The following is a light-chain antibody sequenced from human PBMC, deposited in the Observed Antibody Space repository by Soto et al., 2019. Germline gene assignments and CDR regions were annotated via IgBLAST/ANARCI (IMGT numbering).Light chain of an antibody. CDR3: QQYGSSPRLT. V-gene: IGKV3-20*01. CDR1: QSVSSSY. CDR2: GAS. Sequence: ESVLTQSPGTLSLSPGERATLSCRASQSVSSSYLAWYQQKPGQAPRLLIYGASSRATGIPDRFSGSGSGTDFTLTISRLEPEDFAVYYCQQYGSSPRLTFGGGTKVEI. J-gene: IGKJ4*01.